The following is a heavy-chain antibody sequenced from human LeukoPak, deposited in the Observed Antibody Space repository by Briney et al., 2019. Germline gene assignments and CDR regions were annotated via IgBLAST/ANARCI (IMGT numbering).Heavy chain of an antibody. CDR1: GGSINSSYYY. V-gene: IGHV4-39*01. J-gene: IGHJ6*03. CDR3: ARRGGIIRGVASYYYMDA. CDR2: IYYSRST. D-gene: IGHD3-10*01. Sequence: PSETLSLTCTVSGGSINSSYYYWGWIRQPPWKGLEWIGSIYYSRSTYYNPSLKSRFTISVDTSKNQFSLKLSSVTAADTAAYYCARRGGIIRGVASYYYMDAWGKGTTVTISS.